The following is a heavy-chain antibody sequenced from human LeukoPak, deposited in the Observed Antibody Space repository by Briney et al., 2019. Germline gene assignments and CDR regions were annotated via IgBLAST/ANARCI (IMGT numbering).Heavy chain of an antibody. Sequence: PGGSLRLSCAASGFIFSSYWMSWVRQAPGKGLEWVANIQQDGSEKYYVDSVKGRFTISRDNAKNSLYLQINSLRAEDTAVYYCSGGNLYWYFDLWGRGTLVTVSS. CDR2: IQQDGSEK. CDR1: GFIFSSYW. CDR3: SGGNLYWYFDL. J-gene: IGHJ2*01. V-gene: IGHV3-7*01. D-gene: IGHD4-23*01.